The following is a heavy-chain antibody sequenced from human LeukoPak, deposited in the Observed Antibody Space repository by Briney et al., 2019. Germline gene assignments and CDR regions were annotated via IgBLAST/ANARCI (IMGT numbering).Heavy chain of an antibody. CDR2: ISWDGGST. V-gene: IGHV3-43D*03. CDR3: AKGVGVYDSSGYYWYYYMDV. CDR1: GFTFDDYA. J-gene: IGHJ6*03. D-gene: IGHD3-22*01. Sequence: PGGSLRLSCAASGFTFDDYAMHWVRQAPGKGLEWVSLISWDGGSTYYADSVKGRFTISRDNSKNSLYLQMNSLRAEDTALYYCAKGVGVYDSSGYYWYYYMDVWGKGTTVTVSS.